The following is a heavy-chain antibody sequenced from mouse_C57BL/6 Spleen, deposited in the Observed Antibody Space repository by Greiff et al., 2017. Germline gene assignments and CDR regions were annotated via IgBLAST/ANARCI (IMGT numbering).Heavy chain of an antibody. CDR1: GYAFSSSW. CDR2: IYPGDGDT. J-gene: IGHJ1*03. Sequence: VQLQQSGPELVKPGASVKISCKASGYAFSSSWMNWVKQRPGTGLEWIGRIYPGDGDTNYNGKFKGKATLTADKSSSTAYMQLSSLTSEDSAVYFCARLLGYFDVWGTGTTVTVSS. CDR3: ARLLGYFDV. V-gene: IGHV1-82*01. D-gene: IGHD2-1*01.